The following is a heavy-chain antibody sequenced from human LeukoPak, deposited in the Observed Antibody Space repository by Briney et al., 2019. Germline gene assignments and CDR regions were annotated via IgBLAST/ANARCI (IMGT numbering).Heavy chain of an antibody. CDR3: AREGNRGGDFDY. CDR1: GFTVSSYG. V-gene: IGHV3-33*08. CDR2: IWYDGSNK. J-gene: IGHJ4*02. D-gene: IGHD3-10*01. Sequence: GGSLRLSCAASGFTVSSYGMHWVRQAPGKGLEWVAVIWYDGSNKYYADSVKGRFTISRDNSKNTLYLQMNSLRAEDTAVYYCAREGNRGGDFDYWGQGTLVTVSS.